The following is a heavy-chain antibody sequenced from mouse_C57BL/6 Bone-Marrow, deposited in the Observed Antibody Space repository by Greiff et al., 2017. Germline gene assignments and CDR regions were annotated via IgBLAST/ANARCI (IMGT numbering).Heavy chain of an antibody. CDR1: GYTFTSYW. CDR2: IHPNSGST. D-gene: IGHD1-1*01. CDR3: ARFTTVPLDY. Sequence: QVQLQQPGAELVKPGASVKLSCKASGYTFTSYWMHWVKQRPGQGLEWIGMIHPNSGSTNYNEKFTSKATLTVDKSSSTAYMQLSSLTSEDSAVYYCARFTTVPLDYWGQGTSVTVSS. J-gene: IGHJ4*01. V-gene: IGHV1-64*01.